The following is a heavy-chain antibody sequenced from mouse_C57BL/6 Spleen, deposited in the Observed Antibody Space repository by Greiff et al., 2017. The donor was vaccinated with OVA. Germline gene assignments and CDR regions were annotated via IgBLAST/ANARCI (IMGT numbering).Heavy chain of an antibody. CDR1: GYTFTSYW. Sequence: QVQLQQSGAELAKPGASVKLSCKASGYTFTSYWMHWVKQRPGQGLEWIGYINPSSGYTKYNQKFKDKATLTADKSSSTAYMQLSSLTYEDSAVYYCAKTAQATSWYFDVWGTGTTVTVSS. J-gene: IGHJ1*03. V-gene: IGHV1-7*01. CDR3: AKTAQATSWYFDV. D-gene: IGHD3-2*02. CDR2: INPSSGYT.